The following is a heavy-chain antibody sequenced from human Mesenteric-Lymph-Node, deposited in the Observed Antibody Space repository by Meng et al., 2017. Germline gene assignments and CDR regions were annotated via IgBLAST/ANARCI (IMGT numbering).Heavy chain of an antibody. CDR2: IYYSGST. CDR3: ARVAVAGTFSSS. CDR1: GYSISSGYY. V-gene: IGHV4-38-2*01. Sequence: SETLSLTCAVSGYSISSGYYWGWIRQPPGKGLEWIGYIYYSGSTNYNPSLKSRVTISVDTSKNQFSLKLSSVTAADTAVYYCARVAVAGTFSSSWGQGTLVTVSS. D-gene: IGHD6-19*01. J-gene: IGHJ4*02.